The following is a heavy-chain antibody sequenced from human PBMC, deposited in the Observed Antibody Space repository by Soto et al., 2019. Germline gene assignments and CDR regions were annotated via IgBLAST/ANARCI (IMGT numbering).Heavy chain of an antibody. D-gene: IGHD4-17*01. CDR2: ISYDGTNR. Sequence: QVHLVESGGVVVQPGRSLRLSCAASGLTFSNYAMHWVRQAPGEGLEWVAFISYDGTNRCYPDSVKGRFTISRDNSKNTLYLQMNSLKTEDTAVYYCARESSSTVTTGGGGSAKDYWGQGTLVTVSS. CDR1: GLTFSNYA. CDR3: ARESSSTVTTGGGGSAKDY. V-gene: IGHV3-30-3*01. J-gene: IGHJ4*02.